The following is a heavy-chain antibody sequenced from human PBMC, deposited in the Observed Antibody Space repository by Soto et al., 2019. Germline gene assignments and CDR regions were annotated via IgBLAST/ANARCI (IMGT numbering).Heavy chain of an antibody. CDR3: ARVPHGYYFDSSSEYYFDY. CDR1: VGSITSFY. J-gene: IGHJ4*02. D-gene: IGHD3-22*01. Sequence: PSETLSLTCSVSVGSITSFYWSWVRQAPGKGPEWIGYIHYTGYTEYNPSLKSRVTISADTSKNQFSLKVRSVTPADTAVYYCARVPHGYYFDSSSEYYFDYWGQGILVTVSS. V-gene: IGHV4-59*01. CDR2: IHYTGYT.